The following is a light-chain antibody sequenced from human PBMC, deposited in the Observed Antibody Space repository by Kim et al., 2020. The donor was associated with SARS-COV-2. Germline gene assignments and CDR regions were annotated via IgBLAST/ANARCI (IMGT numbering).Light chain of an antibody. V-gene: IGKV3-20*01. CDR1: LSVSSSY. CDR2: GAS. CDR3: QQYGRSPRT. J-gene: IGKJ1*01. Sequence: SPGERATLQCRASLSVSSSYLAWYQQKPGQAPRLLIYGASTRATDIPDRFSGSGSGTDFTLTISRLEPEDFAVYYCQQYGRSPRTFGQGTKVDIK.